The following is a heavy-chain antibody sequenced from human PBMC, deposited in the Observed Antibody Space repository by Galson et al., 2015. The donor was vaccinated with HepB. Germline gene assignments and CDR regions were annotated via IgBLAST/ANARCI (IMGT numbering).Heavy chain of an antibody. D-gene: IGHD6-13*01. V-gene: IGHV6-1*01. J-gene: IGHJ5*02. CDR3: ARDRYSSSWYLIGNWFDP. CDR2: TYYRSKWYN. Sequence: CAISGDSVSSNSAAWNWIRQSPSRGLEWLGRTYYRSKWYNDYAVSVKSRITINPDTSKNQFSLQLNSVTPEDTAVYYCARDRYSSSWYLIGNWFDPWGQGTLVTVSS. CDR1: GDSVSSNSAA.